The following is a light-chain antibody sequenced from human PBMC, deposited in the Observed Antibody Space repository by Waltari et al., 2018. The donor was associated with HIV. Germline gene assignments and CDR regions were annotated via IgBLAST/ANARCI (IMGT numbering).Light chain of an antibody. V-gene: IGLV2-23*02. CDR2: DVT. J-gene: IGLJ1*01. Sequence: QSALTQPASVSGSPGQSITISCTGTSSDVGSSHSVSWYQQHPDESPKLMIYDVTKRPSGVSSRFSGSKSANTASLTISGLQAEDEADYYCCSYAGSSTYVFGSGTKVTVL. CDR3: CSYAGSSTYV. CDR1: SSDVGSSHS.